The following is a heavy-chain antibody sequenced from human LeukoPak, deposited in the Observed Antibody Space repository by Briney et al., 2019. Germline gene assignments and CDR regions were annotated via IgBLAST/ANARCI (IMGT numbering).Heavy chain of an antibody. Sequence: GGSLRLSCAASGFTFSSYAMSWVRQAPGKGLEWVSSISGSGGRTYYADSVKGRFTISRDNSKNTLFLQMNSLKADDTAVYYCAKGGGGVLASWGQGTLVTVSS. D-gene: IGHD3-16*01. J-gene: IGHJ4*02. CDR3: AKGGGGVLAS. CDR2: ISGSGGRT. CDR1: GFTFSSYA. V-gene: IGHV3-23*01.